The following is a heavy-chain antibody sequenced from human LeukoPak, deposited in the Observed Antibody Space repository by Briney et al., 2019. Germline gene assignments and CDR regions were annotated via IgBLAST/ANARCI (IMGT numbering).Heavy chain of an antibody. V-gene: IGHV3-7*03. J-gene: IGHJ6*03. CDR2: IKQDGSEK. D-gene: IGHD4-17*01. CDR3: ARATVTTSYYYYYMDV. CDR1: GFTFSSYW. Sequence: GGSLRLSCAASGFTFSSYWMSWVRQAPGKGLEWVANIKQDGSEKYYVDSVKGRFTISRDTAKNSLYLQMNSLRAEDTAVHYCARATVTTSYYYYYMDVWGKGTTVTVSS.